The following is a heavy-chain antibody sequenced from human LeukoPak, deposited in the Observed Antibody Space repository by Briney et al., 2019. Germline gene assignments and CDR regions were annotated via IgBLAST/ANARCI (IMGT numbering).Heavy chain of an antibody. V-gene: IGHV3-21*01. J-gene: IGHJ6*03. CDR3: ARDWYYYGSGSYMDV. CDR2: ITSSSTYR. CDR1: GFTFSNYN. Sequence: GGSLRLSCAASGFTFSNYNMNWVRQAPGKGLEWVSSITSSSTYRYYADSVKGRFTISRDNAKNSLYLQMNSLRAEDTAVYYCARDWYYYGSGSYMDVWGKGTTVTISS. D-gene: IGHD3-10*01.